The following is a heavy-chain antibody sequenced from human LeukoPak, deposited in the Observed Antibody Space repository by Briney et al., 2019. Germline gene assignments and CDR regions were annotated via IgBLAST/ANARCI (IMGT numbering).Heavy chain of an antibody. CDR1: GYTLTELS. Sequence: ASVKVSCKVSGYTLTELSMHWVRQAPGKGLEWMGGFDPEDGETIYAQKFQGRVTMTEDTSTDTAYMELSSLRSEDTAVYYCARDYSSGWSFDYWGQGTLVTVSS. J-gene: IGHJ4*02. D-gene: IGHD6-19*01. V-gene: IGHV1-24*01. CDR2: FDPEDGET. CDR3: ARDYSSGWSFDY.